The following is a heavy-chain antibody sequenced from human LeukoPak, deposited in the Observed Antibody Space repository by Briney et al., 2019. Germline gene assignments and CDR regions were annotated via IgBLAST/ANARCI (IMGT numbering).Heavy chain of an antibody. Sequence: GGSLRLSCAASGFTFSSYGMNWVRQAPGKGLESVSVISGTGAFTYYADSVKGRFTISRDNSKNTLYLQMNSLRAEDTTVYYCAKGHSDYGTGFDLWGRGTLVTVSS. CDR3: AKGHSDYGTGFDL. CDR2: ISGTGAFT. J-gene: IGHJ4*02. CDR1: GFTFSSYG. V-gene: IGHV3-23*01. D-gene: IGHD4-17*01.